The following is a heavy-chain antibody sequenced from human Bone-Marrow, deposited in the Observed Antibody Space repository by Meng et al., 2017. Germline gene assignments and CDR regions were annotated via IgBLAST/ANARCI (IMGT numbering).Heavy chain of an antibody. CDR2: MNPNSGNT. CDR3: ARGSSRYFDWLLYSPGAFDI. J-gene: IGHJ3*02. D-gene: IGHD3-9*01. CDR1: GYTFTSYY. Sequence: ASVKVSCKASGYTFTSYYMHWVRQAPGQGLEWMGWMNPNSGNTGYAQKFQGRVTITRNTSISTAYMELSSLRSEDTAVYYCARGSSRYFDWLLYSPGAFDIWGQGTMVTVSS. V-gene: IGHV1-8*03.